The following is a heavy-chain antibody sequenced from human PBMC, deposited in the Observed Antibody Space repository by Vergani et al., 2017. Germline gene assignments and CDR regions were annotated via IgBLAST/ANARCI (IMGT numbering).Heavy chain of an antibody. Sequence: QVQLQESGPGLVKPSQTLSLTCTVSGGSISSGSYYWSWIRQPAGKGLEWIGRIYTSGSTNYNPSLKSRVTISVDTSKNQFSLKLSSVTAADTAVYYCARSSPPLDSSGVPGHFDYWGQGTLVTVSS. D-gene: IGHD6-19*01. CDR2: IYTSGST. CDR1: GGSISSGSYY. J-gene: IGHJ4*02. CDR3: ARSSPPLDSSGVPGHFDY. V-gene: IGHV4-61*02.